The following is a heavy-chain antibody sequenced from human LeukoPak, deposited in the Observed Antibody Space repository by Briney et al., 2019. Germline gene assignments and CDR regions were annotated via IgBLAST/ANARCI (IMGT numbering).Heavy chain of an antibody. V-gene: IGHV3-23*01. D-gene: IGHD6-13*01. CDR2: ISGRGDCT. CDR1: GFTSSNHA. J-gene: IGHJ6*02. CDR3: ASKQKTYYYGMDV. Sequence: PGGSLRLSCAGSGFTSSNHAMSWVRQAPGKGLEWVSAISGRGDCTYYADSVKGRFTISRDNSKNTLYLQMNSLRAEDTAVYYCASKQKTYYYGMDVWGQGTTVTVSS.